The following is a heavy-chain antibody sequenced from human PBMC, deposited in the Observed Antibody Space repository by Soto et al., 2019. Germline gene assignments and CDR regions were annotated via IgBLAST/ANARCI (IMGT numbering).Heavy chain of an antibody. CDR2: MNPNSGNT. D-gene: IGHD2-8*01. CDR1: GYTFTNYD. J-gene: IGHJ3*02. Sequence: ASVKVSCKASGYTFTNYDINWVRQATGQGLEWMGWMNPNSGNTGYAQKFQGRVTMTRNTSISTAYMELSSLRSEDTAVYYCARGRPEWYDAFDIWGQGTMVTVSS. CDR3: ARGRPEWYDAFDI. V-gene: IGHV1-8*02.